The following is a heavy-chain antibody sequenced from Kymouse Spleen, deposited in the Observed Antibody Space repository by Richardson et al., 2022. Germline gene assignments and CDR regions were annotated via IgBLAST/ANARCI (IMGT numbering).Heavy chain of an antibody. D-gene: IGHD1-7*01. Sequence: QVQLQQWGAGLLKPSETLSLTCAVYGGSFSGYYWSWIRQPPGKGLEWIGEINHSGSTNYNPSLKSRVTISVDTSKNQFSLKLSSVTAADTAVYYCARGGNWNFPFDYWGQGTLVTVSS. CDR3: ARGGNWNFPFDY. V-gene: IGHV4-34*01. CDR2: INHSGST. J-gene: IGHJ4*02. CDR1: GGSFSGYY.